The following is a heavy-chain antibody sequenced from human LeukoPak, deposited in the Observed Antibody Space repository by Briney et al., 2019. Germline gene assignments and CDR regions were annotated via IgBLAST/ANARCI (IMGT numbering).Heavy chain of an antibody. CDR1: GYTFTGYY. D-gene: IGHD6-13*01. CDR2: INPNSGGT. Sequence: GASVKVSCKASGYTFTGYYMHWVRQAPGQGLEWMGWINPNSGGTNYAQKFQGRVTMTRDTSISTAYMELSRLRSDDTAVYYCARAFGYGAAAGTFGRWGQGTLVTVSS. J-gene: IGHJ4*02. CDR3: ARAFGYGAAAGTFGR. V-gene: IGHV1-2*02.